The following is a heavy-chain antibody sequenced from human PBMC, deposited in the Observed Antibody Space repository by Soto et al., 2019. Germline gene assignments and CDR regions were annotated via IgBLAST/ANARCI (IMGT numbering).Heavy chain of an antibody. D-gene: IGHD2-8*01. CDR3: ARDVGYCINGVCSA. V-gene: IGHV3-74*01. J-gene: IGHJ4*02. Sequence: EVQLVESGGGLVQPGGSLRLSCAASGFSFSSYWMNWVRQAPGKGLVWVSRLNGDGATTVYADSVKGRFTISRDNAXNTLYLQMNSLRAEDTAVYYCARDVGYCINGVCSAWGQGTLVTVSS. CDR1: GFSFSSYW. CDR2: LNGDGATT.